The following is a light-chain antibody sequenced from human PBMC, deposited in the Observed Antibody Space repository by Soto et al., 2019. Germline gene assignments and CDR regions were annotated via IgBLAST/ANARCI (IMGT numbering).Light chain of an antibody. CDR1: QGITSW. J-gene: IGKJ4*01. V-gene: IGKV1-12*01. CDR2: AAS. CDR3: QQPSSFPIT. Sequence: DIQMTQSPSFVSASVGDRVTITCRASQGITSWLAWYQQKPGRAPKLLIHAASSLESGVPSRFRGSGSGPDFTLTIISLQPEDFATYDCQQPSSFPITFGGGTKVEIK.